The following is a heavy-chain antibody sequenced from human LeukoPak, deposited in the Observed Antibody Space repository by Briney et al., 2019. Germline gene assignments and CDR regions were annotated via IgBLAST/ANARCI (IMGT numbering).Heavy chain of an antibody. J-gene: IGHJ5*02. CDR1: GFTFSSYS. Sequence: AGRSLRLSCAASGFTFSSYSMNWVRQAPGKGLEWVSVIYDDDRTVYTDSVKGRFTISRDSSKNTVYLQMNSLRPDDSAVYYCTRDRARTQSWIEFDLWGLGTLVTVSS. D-gene: IGHD2-2*03. V-gene: IGHV3-53*05. CDR3: TRDRARTQSWIEFDL. CDR2: IYDDDRT.